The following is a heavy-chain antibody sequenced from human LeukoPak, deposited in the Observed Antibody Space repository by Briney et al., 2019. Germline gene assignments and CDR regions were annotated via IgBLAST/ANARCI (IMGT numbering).Heavy chain of an antibody. CDR1: GGSISSGGYY. J-gene: IGHJ4*02. V-gene: IGHV4-30-2*01. Sequence: PSETLSLTCTVSGGSISSGGYYWSWIRQPPGKGLEWIGYIYHSGSTYYNPSLKSRVTISVDRSKNQFSLKLSSVTAADTAVYYCARVGATCFDYWGQGTLVTVSS. CDR2: IYHSGST. CDR3: ARVGATCFDY. D-gene: IGHD1-26*01.